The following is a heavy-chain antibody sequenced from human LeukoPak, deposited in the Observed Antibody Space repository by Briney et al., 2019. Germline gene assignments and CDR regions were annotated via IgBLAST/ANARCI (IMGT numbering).Heavy chain of an antibody. CDR2: INPNSGGT. J-gene: IGHJ4*02. D-gene: IGHD3-3*01. CDR1: GYTFTGDY. CDR3: ARVTIFGVVIIDY. Sequence: ASVKVSCKASGYTFTGDYMHWVRQAPGQGLEWMGRINPNSGGTNYAQKFQGRVTMTRDTSISTAYMELSRLRSDDTAVYYCARVTIFGVVIIDYWGQGTLVTVSS. V-gene: IGHV1-2*06.